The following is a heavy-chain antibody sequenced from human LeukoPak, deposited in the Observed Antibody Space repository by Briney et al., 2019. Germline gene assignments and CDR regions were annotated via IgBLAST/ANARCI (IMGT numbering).Heavy chain of an antibody. D-gene: IGHD3-10*01. Sequence: GGSLRLSCAASGFTFSSYEMNWVRQAPGKGLQWVSYISTSGSTIYYADSVKGRFTISRDNAKNSLYLQMNSLSAEDTAVYYCARDVRGVASDYYHYYMDVWGKGTTVTISS. CDR2: ISTSGSTI. V-gene: IGHV3-48*03. J-gene: IGHJ6*03. CDR1: GFTFSSYE. CDR3: ARDVRGVASDYYHYYMDV.